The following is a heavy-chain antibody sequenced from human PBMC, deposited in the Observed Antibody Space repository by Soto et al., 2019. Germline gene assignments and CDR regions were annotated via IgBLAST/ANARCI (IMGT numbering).Heavy chain of an antibody. J-gene: IGHJ4*02. CDR1: GFTFSSYG. D-gene: IGHD3-9*01. Sequence: LRLSCAASGFTFSSYGMHWVRQAPGKGLEWVAVISYDGSNKYYADSVKGRFTISRDNSKNTLYLQMNSLRAEDTAVYYCARGEDYDTKVKYYFDYWGQGTLVTVSS. CDR3: ARGEDYDTKVKYYFDY. CDR2: ISYDGSNK. V-gene: IGHV3-30*03.